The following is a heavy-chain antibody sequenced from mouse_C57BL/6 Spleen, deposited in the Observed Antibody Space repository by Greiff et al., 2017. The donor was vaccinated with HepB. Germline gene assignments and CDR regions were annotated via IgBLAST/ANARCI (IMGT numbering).Heavy chain of an antibody. J-gene: IGHJ2*01. Sequence: EVQGVESGGDLVKPGGSLKLSCAASGFTFSSYGMSWVRQTPDKRLEWVATISSGGSYTYYPDSVKGRFTISRDNAKNTLYLQMSSLKSEDTAMYYCARSTGAPDYWGQGTTLTVSS. D-gene: IGHD2-1*01. CDR3: ARSTGAPDY. V-gene: IGHV5-6*01. CDR2: ISSGGSYT. CDR1: GFTFSSYG.